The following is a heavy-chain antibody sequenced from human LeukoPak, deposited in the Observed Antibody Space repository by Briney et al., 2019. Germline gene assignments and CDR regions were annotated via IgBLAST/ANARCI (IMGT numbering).Heavy chain of an antibody. CDR2: SNYSGRT. D-gene: IGHD3-22*01. J-gene: IGHJ4*02. CDR1: GGSISSTSYY. CDR3: ARDVATYYYDSSATLLDY. V-gene: IGHV4-39*02. Sequence: SETLSLTCSVSGGSISSTSYYCGWIRQPPGKGLEWIGSSNYSGRTYYKPSLKSRVTISVDTSKNQFSLKVRSVTAADTAVYYCARDVATYYYDSSATLLDYWGQGTLVTVSS.